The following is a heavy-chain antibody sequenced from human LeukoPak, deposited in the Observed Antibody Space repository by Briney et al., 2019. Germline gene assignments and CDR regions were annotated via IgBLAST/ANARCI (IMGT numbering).Heavy chain of an antibody. CDR2: FDPEDGET. D-gene: IGHD2-2*01. CDR1: GYTLTELS. V-gene: IGHV1-24*01. J-gene: IGHJ4*02. Sequence: ASVKVSCTVSGYTLTELSMHWVRQAPGKGLEWMGGFDPEDGETIYAQKFQGRVTMTEDTSTDTAYMELSSLRSEDTAVYYCATDRDIVAVPAALGFWGQGTLVTVSS. CDR3: ATDRDIVAVPAALGF.